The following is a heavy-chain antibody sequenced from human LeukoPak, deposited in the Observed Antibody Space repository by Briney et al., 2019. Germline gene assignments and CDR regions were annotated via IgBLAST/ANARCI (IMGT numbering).Heavy chain of an antibody. CDR1: GGTFISYA. D-gene: IGHD1-26*01. CDR2: IIPIFGTA. CDR3: ARPTTSDQSQFDY. J-gene: IGHJ4*02. V-gene: IGHV1-69*13. Sequence: SVKVSCKASGGTFISYAISWVRQAPGQGLEWMGGIIPIFGTANYAQKFQGRVTITADESTSTAYMELSSLRYEATAVYYCARPTTSDQSQFDYWGQGTMVTVSS.